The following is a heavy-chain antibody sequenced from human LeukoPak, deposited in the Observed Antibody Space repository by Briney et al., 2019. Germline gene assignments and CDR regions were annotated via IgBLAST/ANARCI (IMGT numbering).Heavy chain of an antibody. CDR2: IAVGSGNT. J-gene: IGHJ4*02. V-gene: IGHV1-58*02. CDR1: GLTFTSSA. D-gene: IGHD1-26*01. Sequence: SVKVSCKASGLTFTSSAMQWVRQARGQRLEWIGWIAVGSGNTSYAQKFQERVTITRDMSTSTAYMELSSLRSEDTAVYYCAAGSGSYPRSWGQGTLVTVSS. CDR3: AAGSGSYPRS.